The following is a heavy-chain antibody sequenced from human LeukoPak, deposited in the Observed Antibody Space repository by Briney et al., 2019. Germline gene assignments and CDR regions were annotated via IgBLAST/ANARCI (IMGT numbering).Heavy chain of an antibody. J-gene: IGHJ5*02. V-gene: IGHV4-34*01. Sequence: SETLSLTCAVYGGPFSGYYWSWIRQPPGKGLEWIGEINHSGSTNYNPSLKSRVTISVDTSKNQFSLKLSSVTAADTAVYYCAQAAQYDSSGYYSLNNWFDPWGQGTLVTVSS. CDR1: GGPFSGYY. D-gene: IGHD3-22*01. CDR3: AQAAQYDSSGYYSLNNWFDP. CDR2: INHSGST.